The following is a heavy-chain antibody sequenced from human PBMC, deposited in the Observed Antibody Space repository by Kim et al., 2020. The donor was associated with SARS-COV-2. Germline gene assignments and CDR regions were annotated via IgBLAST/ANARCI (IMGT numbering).Heavy chain of an antibody. J-gene: IGHJ6*02. Sequence: GGSLRLSCAASGFTFNSYSMHWVRQTPGKGLEWVAVISYDGSNKNYADSVKGRFTISRDNSKNTLYLQMNSLRVEDTAVYYCARDGARRYSSSWYVNYYYGMDVWGQGTTVTVSS. V-gene: IGHV3-30*04. CDR2: ISYDGSNK. CDR3: ARDGARRYSSSWYVNYYYGMDV. CDR1: GFTFNSYS. D-gene: IGHD6-13*01.